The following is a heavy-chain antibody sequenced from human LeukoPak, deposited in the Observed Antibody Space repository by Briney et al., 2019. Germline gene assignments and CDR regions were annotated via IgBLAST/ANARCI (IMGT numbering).Heavy chain of an antibody. CDR2: IYYSGST. J-gene: IGHJ4*02. Sequence: SETLSLTCAVYGGSFSGYYWSWIRQPPVKGLEWIGYIYYSGSTNYNPSLKSRVTISVDTSKNQFSLKLSSVTAADTAVYYCARDRNPIVGATNFDYWGQGTLVTVSS. CDR1: GGSFSGYY. D-gene: IGHD1-26*01. CDR3: ARDRNPIVGATNFDY. V-gene: IGHV4-59*01.